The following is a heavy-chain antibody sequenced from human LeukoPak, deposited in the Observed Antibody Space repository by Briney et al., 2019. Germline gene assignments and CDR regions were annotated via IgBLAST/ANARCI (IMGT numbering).Heavy chain of an antibody. D-gene: IGHD2-2*01. V-gene: IGHV3-30-3*01. CDR1: GFTFSSYA. Sequence: GGSLRLSCAASGFTFSSYAMHWVRQAPGKGLEWVAVISYDGSNKYYADSVKGRFTISRDNAKNSLYLQMNSLRAEDTAVYYCARPGYCSGTTCYSYNYYGMDVWGQGTTATVSS. CDR3: ARPGYCSGTTCYSYNYYGMDV. J-gene: IGHJ6*02. CDR2: ISYDGSNK.